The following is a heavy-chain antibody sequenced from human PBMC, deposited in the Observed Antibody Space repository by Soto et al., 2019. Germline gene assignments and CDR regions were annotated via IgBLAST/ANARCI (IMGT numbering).Heavy chain of an antibody. Sequence: GGSLRLSCAASGFTFSSYAMHWVRQAPGKGLEWVAVISYDGSNKYYADSVKGRFTISRDNSKNTLYLQMNSLRAEDTVVYYCARDPPSDYDILTGYPQDYYYYYGMDVWGQGTTVTVSS. J-gene: IGHJ6*02. D-gene: IGHD3-9*01. CDR3: ARDPPSDYDILTGYPQDYYYYYGMDV. CDR1: GFTFSSYA. CDR2: ISYDGSNK. V-gene: IGHV3-30-3*01.